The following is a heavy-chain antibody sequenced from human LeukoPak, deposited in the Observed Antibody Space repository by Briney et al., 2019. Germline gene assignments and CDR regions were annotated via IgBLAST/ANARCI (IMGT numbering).Heavy chain of an antibody. Sequence: GGSLRLSCAASGFTVSSNYMSWDRQTPGKGLEGVSVIYSGSSTYYADSVKGRFTISRDNSKNTLYLQMNSLRAEDTAVYYCATVGRGNIYGYVDLWGQGTLVTVSS. J-gene: IGHJ4*02. V-gene: IGHV3-66*01. CDR2: IYSGSST. CDR3: ATVGRGNIYGYVDL. D-gene: IGHD5-18*01. CDR1: GFTVSSNY.